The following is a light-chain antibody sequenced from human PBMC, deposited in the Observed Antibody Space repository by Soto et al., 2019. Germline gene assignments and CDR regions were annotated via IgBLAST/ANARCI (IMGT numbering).Light chain of an antibody. Sequence: DIQMTQSPSSLSASVGDRVTITCRASQDIRNNFAWFQQKPGQAPKSLIYDASSLQSGVPSKFSGSGSGTDFTLTISSLQPEDFATYYCQQYKSYPYTFRQGTKLEMK. CDR2: DAS. CDR1: QDIRNN. V-gene: IGKV1-16*02. J-gene: IGKJ2*01. CDR3: QQYKSYPYT.